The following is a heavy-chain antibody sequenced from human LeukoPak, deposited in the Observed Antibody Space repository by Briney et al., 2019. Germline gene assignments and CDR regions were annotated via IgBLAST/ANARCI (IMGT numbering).Heavy chain of an antibody. J-gene: IGHJ4*02. CDR2: IFAGDSDA. D-gene: IGHD2-2*01. CDR1: GYRFTSYW. CDR3: AIAGDSTTSCYRCFEN. V-gene: IGHV5-51*01. Sequence: GESLKISCQGYGYRFTSYWIGWMRQMPGKGLEWMAIIFAGDSDARYNPSFQGQVSISVAKSISTAYLQWNSLKASDTAMYYCAIAGDSTTSCYRCFENWGQGTLVTVSS.